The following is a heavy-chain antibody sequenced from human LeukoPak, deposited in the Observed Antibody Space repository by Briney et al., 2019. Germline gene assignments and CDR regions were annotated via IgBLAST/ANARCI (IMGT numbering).Heavy chain of an antibody. V-gene: IGHV7-4-1*02. CDR3: AREKWELPHLGYFDY. CDR1: GYTFTSYA. J-gene: IGHJ4*02. CDR2: INTNTGNP. D-gene: IGHD1-26*01. Sequence: GASVKVSCKASGYTFTSYAMNWVRQAPGQGLEWMGWINTNTGNPTYAQGFTGRFVFSLDTSVSTAYLQISSLKAEDTAVYYCAREKWELPHLGYFDYWGQGTLVTVSS.